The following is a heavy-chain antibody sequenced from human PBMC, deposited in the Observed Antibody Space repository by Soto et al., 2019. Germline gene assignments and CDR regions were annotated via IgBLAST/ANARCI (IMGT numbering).Heavy chain of an antibody. D-gene: IGHD3-3*01. J-gene: IGHJ4*02. CDR2: INHSGST. V-gene: IGHV4-34*01. CDR1: GGSFSGYY. CDR3: ARGITIFGVVTMRRLVQDY. Sequence: SETLSLTCAVYGGSFSGYYWSWIRQPPGKGLEWIGEINHSGSTNYNPSLKSRVTISVDTSKNQFSLKLSSVTAADTAVYYCARGITIFGVVTMRRLVQDYWGQGTLVTVSS.